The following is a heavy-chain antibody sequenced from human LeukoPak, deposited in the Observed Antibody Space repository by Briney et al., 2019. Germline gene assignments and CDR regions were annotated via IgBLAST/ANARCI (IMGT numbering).Heavy chain of an antibody. V-gene: IGHV3-30-3*01. CDR3: ARDLRESGSYYHPFDL. D-gene: IGHD1-26*01. CDR1: TFTFSHFP. Sequence: GPSLRLSCAASTFTFSHFPIHWVRQAPGKGLEWVSWISNDGNNEYYAHSVRGRFTISRDNPKNTVFMQMKSLRAEDTALYYCARDLRESGSYYHPFDLCGQGTLVIVSS. J-gene: IGHJ4*02. CDR2: ISNDGNNE.